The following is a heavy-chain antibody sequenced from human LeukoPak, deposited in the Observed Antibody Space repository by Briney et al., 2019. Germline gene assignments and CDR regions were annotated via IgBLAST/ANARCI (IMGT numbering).Heavy chain of an antibody. CDR2: TKSRGDGDIR. CDR1: GFTLSIAW. D-gene: IGHD3-3*01. CDR3: AAFSEWLSNSFNT. Sequence: GRSLRPSCAASGFTLSIAWMSWVRPAPRKGLEWVGRTKSRGDGDIREYAAPVKERFIISRNDSKNTLYLQMDSLRTEDTAIDYCAAFSEWLSNSFNTWGQGTLVTVSA. V-gene: IGHV3-15*01. J-gene: IGHJ3*02.